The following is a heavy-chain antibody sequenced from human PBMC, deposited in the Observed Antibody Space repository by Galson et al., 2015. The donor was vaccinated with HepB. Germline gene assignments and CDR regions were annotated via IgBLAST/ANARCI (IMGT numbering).Heavy chain of an antibody. CDR2: ISGSGGNT. V-gene: IGHV3-23*01. Sequence: SLRLSCAASGFTFSSYAMSWVRQAPGKGLEWVSAISGSGGNTFYADSVKGRFTISRDNSKNTLYLQMNSLRAEDTAVYYCAKANTNYYYYGMDVWGQGTTVTVSS. CDR1: GFTFSSYA. CDR3: AKANTNYYYYGMDV. J-gene: IGHJ6*02. D-gene: IGHD1-26*01.